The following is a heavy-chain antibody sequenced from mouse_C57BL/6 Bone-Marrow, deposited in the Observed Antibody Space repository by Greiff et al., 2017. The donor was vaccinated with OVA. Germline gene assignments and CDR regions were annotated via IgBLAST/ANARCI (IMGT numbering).Heavy chain of an antibody. CDR3: ASHYDWYFDV. Sequence: EVKLMESGGGLVKPGGSLKLSCAASGFTFSDYGMHWVRQAPEKGLEWVAYISSGSSTIYYADTVKGRFTISRDNAKNTLFLQMTSLRSEDTAMYYCASHYDWYFDVWGTGTTVTVSS. CDR1: GFTFSDYG. J-gene: IGHJ1*03. CDR2: ISSGSSTI. V-gene: IGHV5-17*01. D-gene: IGHD1-2*01.